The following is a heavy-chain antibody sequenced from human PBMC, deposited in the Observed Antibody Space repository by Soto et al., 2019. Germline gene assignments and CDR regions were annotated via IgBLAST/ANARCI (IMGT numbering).Heavy chain of an antibody. CDR1: GFTFSNYW. V-gene: IGHV3-7*03. CDR3: ARDAALGTGWYGDFDY. D-gene: IGHD6-19*01. CDR2: IKQDGSEK. Sequence: PGGSLRLSCAASGFTFSNYWMSWFRQAPGKGLEWVANIKQDGSEKYYVDSVKGRFTISRDNAKNSLYLQMNSLRAEDTAVYYCARDAALGTGWYGDFDYWGQGDLVTVSS. J-gene: IGHJ4*02.